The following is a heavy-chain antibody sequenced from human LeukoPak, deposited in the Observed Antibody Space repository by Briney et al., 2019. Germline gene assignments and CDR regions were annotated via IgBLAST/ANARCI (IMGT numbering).Heavy chain of an antibody. V-gene: IGHV3-53*01. CDR1: GFTVSSNY. Sequence: GGSLRLSCAASGFTVSSNYMSWVRQAPGKGLEWVSVIYSGGSTYYADSVKGGFTISRDNSKNTLYLQMNSLRAEDTAVYYCARDRYYDSSGYPTWGQGTLVTVSS. D-gene: IGHD3-22*01. CDR3: ARDRYYDSSGYPT. CDR2: IYSGGST. J-gene: IGHJ5*02.